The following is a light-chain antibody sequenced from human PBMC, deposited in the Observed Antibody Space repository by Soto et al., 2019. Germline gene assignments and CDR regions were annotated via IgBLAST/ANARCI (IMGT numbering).Light chain of an antibody. CDR3: QSYDSSLSGYV. V-gene: IGLV1-40*01. CDR2: GNS. J-gene: IGLJ1*01. CDR1: SSNIGAGYD. Sequence: QSVLTRPPSVSGAPGQRVTISCTGSSSNIGAGYDVHWYQQLPGTAPKLLIYGNSNRPSGVPDRFSGSKSGTSASLAITGLQAEDEADYYCQSYDSSLSGYVFGTETKVTVL.